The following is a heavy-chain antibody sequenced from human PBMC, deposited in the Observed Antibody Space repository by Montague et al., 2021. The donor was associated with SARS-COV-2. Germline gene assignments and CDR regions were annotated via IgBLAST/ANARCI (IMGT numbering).Heavy chain of an antibody. V-gene: IGHV3-23*01. CDR1: GFTFSSYA. D-gene: IGHD5-18*01. CDR2: ISGSGGST. CDR3: AKASWIQLWFRTPYFDY. J-gene: IGHJ4*02. Sequence: SLRLSCAASGFTFSSYAMSWVRQAPGKGLEWVSAISGSGGSTYYADSEKGRFTISRDNSKNTLYLQMNSLRAEDTAVYYCAKASWIQLWFRTPYFDYWGQGTLVTVSS.